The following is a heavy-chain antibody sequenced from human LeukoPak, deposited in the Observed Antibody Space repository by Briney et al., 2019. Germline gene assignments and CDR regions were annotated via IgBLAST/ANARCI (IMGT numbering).Heavy chain of an antibody. CDR3: AKDNGRYYDFWSGYSHMDV. V-gene: IGHV3-30*18. Sequence: GGSLRLSCAASGFTFSSHDMHWVRQAPGKGLERVAIISYDGGKKDYADSVKGRFTISRDNSKNSLYLQMNSLRTEDTALYYCAKDNGRYYDFWSGYSHMDVWGKGTTVTVSS. CDR1: GFTFSSHD. D-gene: IGHD3-3*01. CDR2: ISYDGGKK. J-gene: IGHJ6*03.